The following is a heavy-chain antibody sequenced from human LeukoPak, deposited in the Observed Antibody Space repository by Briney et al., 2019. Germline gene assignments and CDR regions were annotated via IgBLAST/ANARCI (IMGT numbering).Heavy chain of an antibody. CDR2: ISAYNSNT. CDR3: ARIAVTAYYFDY. Sequence: ASVKVSCKASGYTFTSHGISWVRQAPGQGLEWMGWISAYNSNTNYAQKLQGRVIMTTDTSTSTAYIELRSLRPDDTAVYYCARIAVTAYYFDYWGQGTLVTVSS. V-gene: IGHV1-18*04. D-gene: IGHD6-19*01. CDR1: GYTFTSHG. J-gene: IGHJ4*02.